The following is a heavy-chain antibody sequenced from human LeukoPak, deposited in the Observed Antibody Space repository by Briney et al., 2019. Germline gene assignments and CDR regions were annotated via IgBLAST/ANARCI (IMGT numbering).Heavy chain of an antibody. J-gene: IGHJ5*02. CDR2: IYTSGST. CDR3: ARVDTVPLSRFDP. D-gene: IGHD3/OR15-3a*01. CDR1: GGSISSGSYY. V-gene: IGHV4-61*02. Sequence: SETLSLTCTVSGGSISSGSYYWSWIRQPAGKGLEWIGRIYTSGSTNYNPSLKSRVTISVDTSKNQFSLKLSSVTAADTAVYYCARVDTVPLSRFDPWGQGTLVTVSS.